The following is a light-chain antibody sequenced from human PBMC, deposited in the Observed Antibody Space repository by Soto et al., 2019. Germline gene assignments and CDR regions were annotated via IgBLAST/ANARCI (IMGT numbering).Light chain of an antibody. V-gene: IGKV3-20*01. CDR1: QSISTP. CDR3: QQYDMSPWT. Sequence: TQSPSTLSASAEERAILTCMASQSISTPLDWYQQQPGKAPRLLIYDASSKPTGIPARFSGSKSGPDFTLTISRLEPEDFAMYYCQQYDMSPWTFGQGTKVDIK. CDR2: DAS. J-gene: IGKJ1*01.